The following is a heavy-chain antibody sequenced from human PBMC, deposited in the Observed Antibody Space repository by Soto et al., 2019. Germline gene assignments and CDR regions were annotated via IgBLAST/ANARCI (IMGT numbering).Heavy chain of an antibody. CDR1: GYTFTNYG. J-gene: IGHJ6*02. V-gene: IGHV1-18*01. D-gene: IGHD2-2*01. Sequence: ASVKVSCKASGYTFTNYGISWVRQAPGQGLEWMGWISAHNGNTNYAQKLQGRVTMTTDTSASTAYMEVRSLRSEDTAVYYCARHDCISSSCYYYYYYSMDVWGQGTTVTVSS. CDR3: ARHDCISSSCYYYYYYSMDV. CDR2: ISAHNGNT.